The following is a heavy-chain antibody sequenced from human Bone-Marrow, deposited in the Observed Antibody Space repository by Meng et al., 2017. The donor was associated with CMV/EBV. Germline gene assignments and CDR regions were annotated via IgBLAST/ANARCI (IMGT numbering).Heavy chain of an antibody. D-gene: IGHD3-3*01. V-gene: IGHV3-23*01. Sequence: GGSLSHSCKGSGFTFSSHAMSWVRQAPGKGLEWVSAISGSGGSTYYADSVKGRFTISRDNSKNTLYLQMNSLRAEDTAVYYCAKAVSRGLLEWSLGYYYGMDVWGQGTTVTVSS. CDR1: GFTFSSHA. J-gene: IGHJ6*02. CDR3: AKAVSRGLLEWSLGYYYGMDV. CDR2: ISGSGGST.